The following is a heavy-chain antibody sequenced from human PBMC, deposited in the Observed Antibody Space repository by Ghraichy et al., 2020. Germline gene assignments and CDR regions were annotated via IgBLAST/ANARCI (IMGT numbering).Heavy chain of an antibody. V-gene: IGHV3-20*04. CDR2: INWNGDKT. D-gene: IGHD1-26*01. CDR3: ARDSRGRNGSYEGFDH. J-gene: IGHJ4*02. Sequence: LSHTCAASGFTFDDHGMSWVRQAAGKGLEWVSGINWNGDKTAYADSVRGRFTISRDNANNFLYLQMNSLRDEDTAFYYCARDSRGRNGSYEGFDHWGQGTLVTVSS. CDR1: GFTFDDHG.